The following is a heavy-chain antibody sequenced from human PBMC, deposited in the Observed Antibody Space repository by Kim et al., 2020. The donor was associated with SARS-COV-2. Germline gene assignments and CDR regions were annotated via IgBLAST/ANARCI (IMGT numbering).Heavy chain of an antibody. J-gene: IGHJ4*02. V-gene: IGHV1-69*13. CDR2: IIPIFGTA. CDR3: ARDHMAGTGEVYFDY. CDR1: GGTFSSYA. Sequence: SVKVSCKASGGTFSSYAISWVRQAPGQGLEWMGGIIPIFGTANYAQKFQGRVTITADESTSTAYMELSSLRSEDTAVYYCARDHMAGTGEVYFDYWGQGTLVTVSS. D-gene: IGHD6-19*01.